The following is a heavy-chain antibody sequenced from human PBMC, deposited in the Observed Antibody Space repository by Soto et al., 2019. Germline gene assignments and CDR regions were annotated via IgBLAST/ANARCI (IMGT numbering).Heavy chain of an antibody. J-gene: IGHJ6*02. CDR2: IYHSGST. CDR3: ARGLRGRMYSSSWDYYYYYGMDV. Sequence: SETLSLTCGVSGGSISSGGYSWSWIRQPPGKGLEWIGYIYHSGSTYYNPSLKSRVTISVDTSKNQFSLKLSSVTAADTAVYYCARGLRGRMYSSSWDYYYYYGMDVWGQGTTVTAP. D-gene: IGHD6-13*01. V-gene: IGHV4-30-2*01. CDR1: GGSISSGGYS.